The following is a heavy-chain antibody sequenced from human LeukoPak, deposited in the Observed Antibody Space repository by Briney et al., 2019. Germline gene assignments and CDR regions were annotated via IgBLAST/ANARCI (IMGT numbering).Heavy chain of an antibody. J-gene: IGHJ4*02. CDR2: ITPIFGTA. Sequence: ASVKVSCKASGGTFSSHDISWVRQAPGQGLEWMGGITPIFGTAVYAQKFQGRVTITAVESMSTVYMELSSLRSEDTAIYYCARGWLAETTVVTPYNHWGQGTLVTVSS. CDR3: ARGWLAETTVVTPYNH. CDR1: GGTFSSHD. V-gene: IGHV1-69*01. D-gene: IGHD4-23*01.